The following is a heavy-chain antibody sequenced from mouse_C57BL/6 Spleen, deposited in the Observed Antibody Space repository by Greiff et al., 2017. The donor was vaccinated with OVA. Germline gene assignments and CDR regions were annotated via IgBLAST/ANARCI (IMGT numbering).Heavy chain of an antibody. V-gene: IGHV1-55*01. D-gene: IGHD1-1*01. CDR2: IYPGSGST. CDR3: ARRTIYYGSSYGYFDV. CDR1: GYTFTSYW. J-gene: IGHJ1*03. Sequence: QVQLQQPGAELVKPGASVKMSCKASGYTFTSYWITWVKQRPGQGLEWIGDIYPGSGSTNYNEKFKSKATLTVDTSSSIAYMQLSSLTSEDSAVYYCARRTIYYGSSYGYFDVWGTGTTVTVSS.